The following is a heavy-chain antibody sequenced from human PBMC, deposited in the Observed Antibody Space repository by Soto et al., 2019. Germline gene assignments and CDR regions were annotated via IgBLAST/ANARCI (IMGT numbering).Heavy chain of an antibody. D-gene: IGHD3-10*01. CDR1: GVSISSGGDY. V-gene: IGHV4-31*03. CDR3: ARYSCGSDIYSIPFDY. Sequence: QVQLQESGPRLVKPSQTLSLTCTVSGVSISSGGDYWSWIRQHPGKGLEWLGYMHYSGSTYYNPSLNTRPTITMESNKNYSSLVLTSVPTADTAVYYCARYSCGSDIYSIPFDYWGQGTLVTVSS. CDR2: MHYSGST. J-gene: IGHJ4*02.